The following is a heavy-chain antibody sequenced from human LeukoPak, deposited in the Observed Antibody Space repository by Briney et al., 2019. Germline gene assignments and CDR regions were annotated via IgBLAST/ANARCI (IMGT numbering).Heavy chain of an antibody. Sequence: ASVKVSCKASGYTFTSYYMHWVRQAPGQGLEWMGWISAYNGNTNYAQKLQGRVTMTTDTSTSTAYMELRSLRSDDTAVYYCARDVKSMALFDYWGQGTLVTVSS. D-gene: IGHD2/OR15-2a*01. CDR2: ISAYNGNT. J-gene: IGHJ4*02. CDR1: GYTFTSYY. V-gene: IGHV1-18*04. CDR3: ARDVKSMALFDY.